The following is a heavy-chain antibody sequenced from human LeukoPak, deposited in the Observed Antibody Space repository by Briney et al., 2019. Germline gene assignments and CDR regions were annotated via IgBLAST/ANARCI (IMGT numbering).Heavy chain of an antibody. D-gene: IGHD2-2*02. CDR3: ARVVPAAIGWFDP. CDR2: IYYSGST. Sequence: NPSETLSLTCTVSGGSISSSSYYWGWIRQPPGKGLEWIGSIYYSGSTYYSPSLKSRVTISVDTSKNQFSLKLSSVTAADTAVYYCARVVPAAIGWFDPWGQGTLVTVSS. CDR1: GGSISSSSYY. V-gene: IGHV4-39*07. J-gene: IGHJ5*02.